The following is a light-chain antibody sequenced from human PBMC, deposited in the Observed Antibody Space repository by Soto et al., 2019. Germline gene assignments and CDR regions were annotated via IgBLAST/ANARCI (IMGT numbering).Light chain of an antibody. CDR1: SSAVGSYNL. CDR2: EGS. CDR3: CSYAGISTFVV. V-gene: IGLV2-23*03. Sequence: QSALTQPASVSGSPGQSITISCTGTSSAVGSYNLVSWYQQHPGKAPKLIIYEGSKRPSGVSTRFSGSKSGYTASLTISGLQAEDEADYHCCSYAGISTFVVFGGGTKLTVL. J-gene: IGLJ2*01.